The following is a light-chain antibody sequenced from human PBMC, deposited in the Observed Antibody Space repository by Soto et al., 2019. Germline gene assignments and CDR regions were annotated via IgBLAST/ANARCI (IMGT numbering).Light chain of an antibody. V-gene: IGLV2-8*01. CDR2: EVV. J-gene: IGLJ1*01. CDR3: KSYAGSNTYV. CDR1: KNDIGVYDF. Sequence: QSVLTQPPSASGSPGQSVTISCTGTKNDIGVYDFVSWYQHHPGKAPRLIIYEVVQRPSGVPDRFSGSKSGNPASLTVSALQAADEADYFCKSYAGSNTYVFGSGTKLTVL.